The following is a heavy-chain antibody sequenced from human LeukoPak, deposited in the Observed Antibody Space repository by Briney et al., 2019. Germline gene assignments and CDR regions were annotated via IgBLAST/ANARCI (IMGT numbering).Heavy chain of an antibody. J-gene: IGHJ4*02. CDR2: IIPIFGTA. CDR3: AIDSSPMARGVMVD. V-gene: IGHV1-69*05. D-gene: IGHD3-10*01. CDR1: GGTFSSYA. Sequence: SVKVSYKASGGTFSSYAISWVRQAPGQGLEWMGGIIPIFGTANYAQKFQGRVTITTDESTSTAYMELSSLRSEDTAVYYCAIDSSPMARGVMVDWGQGTLVTVSS.